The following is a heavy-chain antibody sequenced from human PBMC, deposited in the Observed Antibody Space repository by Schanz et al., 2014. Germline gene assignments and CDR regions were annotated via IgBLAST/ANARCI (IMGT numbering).Heavy chain of an antibody. CDR2: INSDGSTT. CDR1: GFTFSSYW. J-gene: IGHJ6*02. CDR3: ARPLGPNYYYYGLDV. Sequence: EVQLVESGGGLVQPGGSLRLSCAASGFTFSSYWMHWVRQAPGKGLVWVSRINSDGSTTIYADSVKGRFTISRDNAKNTLYLQMNSLRAEDTAVYYCARPLGPNYYYYGLDVWGQWTTVTVSS. V-gene: IGHV3-74*01.